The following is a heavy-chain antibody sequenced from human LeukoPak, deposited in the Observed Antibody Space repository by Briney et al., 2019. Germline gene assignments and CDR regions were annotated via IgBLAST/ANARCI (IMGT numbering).Heavy chain of an antibody. V-gene: IGHV5-51*01. D-gene: IGHD2-21*02. Sequence: GESLKISCTGFGYSFTTYWIGWVGQMPGEGLEWMGIIYPGDSDARYSPSLQGQVTISVDKSISTAYLQWSSLKASDTAMYYCARQGRIVVVTTTHDAFDIWGQGTMVTVSS. J-gene: IGHJ3*02. CDR2: IYPGDSDA. CDR1: GYSFTTYW. CDR3: ARQGRIVVVTTTHDAFDI.